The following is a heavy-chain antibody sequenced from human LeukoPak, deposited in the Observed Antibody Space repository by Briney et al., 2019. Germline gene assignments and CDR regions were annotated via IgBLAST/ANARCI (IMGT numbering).Heavy chain of an antibody. J-gene: IGHJ4*02. CDR3: ASLAVPAARGLQW. CDR1: GGSISSGGYY. Sequence: PSETLSLTCTVYGGSISSGGYYWSWIRQPPGKGLEWIGYIYHNGSTYYNPSLKSRVTISVDRSKNQFSLKLSSVTAADTAVYYCASLAVPAARGLQWWGQGTLVTVSS. V-gene: IGHV4-30-2*01. CDR2: IYHNGST. D-gene: IGHD2-2*01.